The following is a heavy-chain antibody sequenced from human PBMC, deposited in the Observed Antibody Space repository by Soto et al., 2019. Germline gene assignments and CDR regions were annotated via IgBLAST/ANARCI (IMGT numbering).Heavy chain of an antibody. V-gene: IGHV3-30*18. CDR3: AKDLDITSLGY. CDR1: GFTFSNYG. J-gene: IGHJ4*02. D-gene: IGHD3-10*01. Sequence: QVQLVESGGGVVQPGRSLRLSCAASGFTFSNYGMHWVRQAPGKGLEWVAFISYDGSNKYSGDSVKGRFTISRDNSKNTLYLQMNSLRAEDTAEYYCAKDLDITSLGYWGQGTLVTVSS. CDR2: ISYDGSNK.